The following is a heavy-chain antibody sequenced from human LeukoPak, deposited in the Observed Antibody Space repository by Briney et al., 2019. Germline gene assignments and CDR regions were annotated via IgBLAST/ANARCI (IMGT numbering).Heavy chain of an antibody. J-gene: IGHJ4*02. CDR2: INHSGST. V-gene: IGHV4-34*01. D-gene: IGHD3-16*01. Sequence: SETLSLTCAVYGGSFSGYYWSWIRQPPGKGLEWIGEINHSGSTNYNPSLKSRVTISVDTSKNQFSLKLSSVTAADTAVYYCASRPWGKLGRKVEREGSVGGYFDYWGQGTLVTVSS. CDR3: ASRPWGKLGRKVEREGSVGGYFDY. CDR1: GGSFSGYY.